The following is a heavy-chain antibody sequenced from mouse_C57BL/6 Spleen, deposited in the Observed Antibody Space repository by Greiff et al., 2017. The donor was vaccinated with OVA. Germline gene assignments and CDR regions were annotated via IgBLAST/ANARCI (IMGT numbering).Heavy chain of an antibody. Sequence: EVQLQQSGPELVKPGASVKIPCKASGYTFTDYNMDWVKQSHGKSLEWIGDINPNNGGTIYNQKFKGKATLTVDKSSSTAYMELRSLTSEDTAVYYCARWGLFITTVVSDYWGQGTTLTVSS. CDR3: ARWGLFITTVVSDY. V-gene: IGHV1-18*01. CDR2: INPNNGGT. J-gene: IGHJ2*01. D-gene: IGHD1-1*01. CDR1: GYTFTDYN.